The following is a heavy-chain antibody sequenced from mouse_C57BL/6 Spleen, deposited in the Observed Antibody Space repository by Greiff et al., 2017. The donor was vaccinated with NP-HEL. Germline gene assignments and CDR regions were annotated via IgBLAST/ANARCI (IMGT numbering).Heavy chain of an antibody. V-gene: IGHV1-80*01. Sequence: VQLQQSGAELVKPGASVKISCKASGYAFSSYWMNWVKQRPGKGLEWIGQIYPGDGDTNYNGKFKGKATLTADKSSSTAYMQLSSLTSEDSAVYFCARDDYDPYFDYWGQGTTLTVSS. CDR2: IYPGDGDT. D-gene: IGHD2-4*01. CDR3: ARDDYDPYFDY. CDR1: GYAFSSYW. J-gene: IGHJ2*01.